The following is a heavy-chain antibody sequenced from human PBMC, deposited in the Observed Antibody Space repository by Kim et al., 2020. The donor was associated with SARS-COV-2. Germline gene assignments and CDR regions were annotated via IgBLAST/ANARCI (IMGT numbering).Heavy chain of an antibody. CDR2: ISGSGGST. V-gene: IGHV3-23*01. D-gene: IGHD3-10*01. CDR3: AKDYYASGSYSDAFDI. Sequence: GGSLRLSCAASGFTFSSYAMSWVRQAPGKGLEWVSAISGSGGSTYYANSVKGRFTISGDNSKNTLYLQMNSLRAEDMAVYYCAKDYYASGSYSDAFDIWGQGTMVTVSS. J-gene: IGHJ3*02. CDR1: GFTFSSYA.